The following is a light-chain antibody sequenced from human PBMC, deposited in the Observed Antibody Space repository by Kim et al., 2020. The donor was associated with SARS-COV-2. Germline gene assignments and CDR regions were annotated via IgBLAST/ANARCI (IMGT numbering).Light chain of an antibody. CDR2: NDN. Sequence: GQGVTISCSGSRTNVGSQFVNWYQQLPGTAPKVFIYNDNQRPSGVPDRFSGSRSGNSASLAISGLQSEDEADYYCATWDVSLNGWVFGGGTQLTVL. V-gene: IGLV1-44*01. CDR3: ATWDVSLNGWV. CDR1: RTNVGSQF. J-gene: IGLJ3*02.